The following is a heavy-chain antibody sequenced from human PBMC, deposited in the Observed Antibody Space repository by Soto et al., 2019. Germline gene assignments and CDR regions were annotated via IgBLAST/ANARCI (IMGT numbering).Heavy chain of an antibody. D-gene: IGHD2-15*01. CDR3: ARRIHCSSSSCPVDP. CDR1: GGIIRTGDYY. CDR2: ISSTWST. Sequence: QVQLQESGPGLVKPSQTLSVTCTVSGGIIRTGDYYWSWIRQPPEKALEWIGYISSTWSTYYNPSLKTRTTISVDTAKCEFSLTLSSVTAADTAEYSCARRIHCSSSSCPVDPWGQGTLVTVSS. V-gene: IGHV4-31*03. J-gene: IGHJ5*02.